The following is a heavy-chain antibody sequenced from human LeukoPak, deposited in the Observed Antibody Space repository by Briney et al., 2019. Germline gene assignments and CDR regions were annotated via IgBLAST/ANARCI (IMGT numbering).Heavy chain of an antibody. CDR3: AREVVPAAEFDY. Sequence: AETLSLTCTASGGSVSTSTYYWSWIPQPPGKGLRCIGYIFYTGSTNYKPSLKSRVTISVDTSKNQFSLKLSSVTAADTAVYYCAREVVPAAEFDYWGQGTLVTVSS. CDR2: IFYTGST. D-gene: IGHD2-2*01. J-gene: IGHJ4*02. V-gene: IGHV4-61*01. CDR1: GGSVSTSTYY.